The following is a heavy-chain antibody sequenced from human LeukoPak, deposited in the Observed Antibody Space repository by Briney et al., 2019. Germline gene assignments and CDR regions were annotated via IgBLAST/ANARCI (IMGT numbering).Heavy chain of an antibody. CDR3: ARQAFWGLIDY. D-gene: IGHD7-27*01. V-gene: IGHV4-59*08. J-gene: IGHJ4*02. Sequence: PSQTLSLTCTVSGGSISSYYWSWIRQPPGKGLEWIGYIYYSGSTNYNPSLKSRVTISVDTSKNQFSLKLSSVTAADTAVYYCARQAFWGLIDYGGQGTLVTVSS. CDR1: GGSISSYY. CDR2: IYYSGST.